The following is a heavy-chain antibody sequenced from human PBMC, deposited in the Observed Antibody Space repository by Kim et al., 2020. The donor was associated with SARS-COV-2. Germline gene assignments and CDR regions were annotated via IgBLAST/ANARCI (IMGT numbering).Heavy chain of an antibody. CDR1: GYTLTELS. V-gene: IGHV1-24*01. Sequence: ASVKVSCKVSGYTLTELSMHWVRQAPGKGLEWMGGFDPEDGETIYAQKFQGRVTMTEDTSTDTAYMELSSLRSEDTAVYYCATAFFGERPGIGELVRDYWGQGTLVTVSS. J-gene: IGHJ4*02. D-gene: IGHD3-10*01. CDR3: ATAFFGERPGIGELVRDY. CDR2: FDPEDGET.